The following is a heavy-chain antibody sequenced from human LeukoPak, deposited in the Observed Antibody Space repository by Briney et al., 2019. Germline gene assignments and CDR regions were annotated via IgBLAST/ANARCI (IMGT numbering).Heavy chain of an antibody. CDR2: IHPSGML. CDR1: GASFNSDDQY. V-gene: IGHV4-31*03. D-gene: IGHD3-22*01. CDR3: SRGLDSRKLGY. Sequence: SSETLSLTCTVSGASFNSDDQYWNWIRQSPGKGLEWIGSIHPSGMLYNNPSLESRVTMSRDTSKNQFSLNLNSVTAADTAVYFCSRGLDSRKLGYWGQGIMVTVSS. J-gene: IGHJ4*02.